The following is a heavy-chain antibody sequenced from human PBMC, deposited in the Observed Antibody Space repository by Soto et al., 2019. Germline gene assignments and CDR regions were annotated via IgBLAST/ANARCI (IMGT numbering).Heavy chain of an antibody. J-gene: IGHJ5*02. CDR1: GFTFCSQL. CDR3: ARGRYCSGISCYYNWFDP. D-gene: IGHD2-2*01. V-gene: IGHV3-74*01. CDR2: INGDGSST. Sequence: GSMRLSCAACGFTFCSQLMHWARQAPGRGLVWVARINGDGSSTSYADSVKGRFTISRDNAKNTLYLQMNSLRAEDTAVYYCARGRYCSGISCYYNWFDPWGQGTLVTVSS.